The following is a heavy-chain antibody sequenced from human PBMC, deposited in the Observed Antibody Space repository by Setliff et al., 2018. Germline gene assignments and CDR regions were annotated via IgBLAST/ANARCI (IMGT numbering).Heavy chain of an antibody. CDR1: GGSISTYY. CDR3: ARGGTFRYFDY. D-gene: IGHD5-12*01. Sequence: PSETLSLTCTVSGGSISTYYWSWIRQPPGKGLEWIGYVYYSGNANYSPSLKSRVIISVETSKNQFSLNLKSVTAADTAVYYCARGGTFRYFDYWGQGSPVTVSS. J-gene: IGHJ4*02. V-gene: IGHV4-59*01. CDR2: VYYSGNA.